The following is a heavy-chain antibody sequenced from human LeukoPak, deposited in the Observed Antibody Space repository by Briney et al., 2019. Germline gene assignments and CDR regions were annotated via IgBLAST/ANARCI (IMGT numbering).Heavy chain of an antibody. D-gene: IGHD3-3*01. CDR1: GGSFSGYY. J-gene: IGHJ6*03. CDR3: ARVMGFTIFGVVITYYYYMDV. Sequence: ASETLSLTCAVYGGSFSGYYWSWIRQPPGKGLEWIGEINHSGSTNYNPSLKSRVTISVDTSKNQFSLKLSSVTAADTAVYYCARVMGFTIFGVVITYYYYMDVWGKGTTVTVSS. CDR2: INHSGST. V-gene: IGHV4-34*01.